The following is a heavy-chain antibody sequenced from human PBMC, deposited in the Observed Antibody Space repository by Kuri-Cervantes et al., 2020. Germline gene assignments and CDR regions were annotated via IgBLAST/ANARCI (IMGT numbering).Heavy chain of an antibody. D-gene: IGHD4-23*01. CDR3: ARASTTVVTDY. V-gene: IGHV1-2*02. CDR1: GYSFIVYY. J-gene: IGHJ4*02. Sequence: ASVKVSCKASGYSFIVYYIHWVRQAPGQGLEWMGWMNPNSGATNYAQKFQGRVTMTRDRSISTAYMELSTLTFDDTAVYFCARASTTVVTDYWGQGTLVTVSS. CDR2: MNPNSGAT.